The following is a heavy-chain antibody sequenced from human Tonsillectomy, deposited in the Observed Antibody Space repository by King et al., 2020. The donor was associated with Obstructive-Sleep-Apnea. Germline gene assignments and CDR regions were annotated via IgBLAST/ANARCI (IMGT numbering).Heavy chain of an antibody. CDR3: ARLGITMIRGPTDY. V-gene: IGHV5-10-1*03. J-gene: IGHJ4*02. D-gene: IGHD3-10*01. CDR1: GYSFPSYW. Sequence: VQLVESGAEVKKPGESLRISCKGSGYSFPSYWISWVRQMPGKGLEWMGRMYASDSYTNYSPSFQGHVTISADKSISTAYLQWSSLKASDTAMYYCARLGITMIRGPTDYWGQGTLVTVSS. CDR2: MYASDSYT.